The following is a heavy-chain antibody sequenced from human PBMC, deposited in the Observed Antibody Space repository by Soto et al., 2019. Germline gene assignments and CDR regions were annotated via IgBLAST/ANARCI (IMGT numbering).Heavy chain of an antibody. CDR1: GFTFSRYS. CDR3: AKDYFQGPYGDYGMDV. V-gene: IGHV3-48*01. J-gene: IGHJ6*02. Sequence: GGSLRLSCAASGFTFSRYSMNWVRQAPGKGLEWVSYISSSSNSIYYADSVKGRFTISRDNAKNTLYLQMNSLRAEDTALYYCAKDYFQGPYGDYGMDVWGQGTTVTVSS. CDR2: ISSSSNSI. D-gene: IGHD4-17*01.